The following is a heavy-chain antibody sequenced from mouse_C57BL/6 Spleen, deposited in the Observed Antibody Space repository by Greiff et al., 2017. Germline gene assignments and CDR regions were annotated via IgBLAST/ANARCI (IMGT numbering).Heavy chain of an antibody. V-gene: IGHV1-81*01. CDR2: IYPRSGNT. Sequence: VKLMESGAELARPGASVKLSCKASGYTFTSYGISWVKQRTGQGLEWIGEIYPRSGNTYYNEKFKGKATLTADKSSSTAYMELRSLTSEDSAVYFCARVPPGFWYFDVWGTETTVTVSS. CDR3: ARVPPGFWYFDV. J-gene: IGHJ1*03. CDR1: GYTFTSYG.